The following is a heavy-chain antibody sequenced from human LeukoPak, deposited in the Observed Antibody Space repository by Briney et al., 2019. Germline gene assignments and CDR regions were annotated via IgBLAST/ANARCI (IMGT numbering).Heavy chain of an antibody. D-gene: IGHD1-26*01. J-gene: IGHJ4*02. CDR1: GFTYSSYA. CDR3: AKDVELFFGMGFDY. CDR2: ISGSGGST. Sequence: GGSLRLSCAASGFTYSSYAMSWIRQAPGKGLEWVSAISGSGGSTYYADSVKGRFTISRDNSKNTLYLQMNSLRAEDTAVYYCAKDVELFFGMGFDYWGQGTLVTVSS. V-gene: IGHV3-23*01.